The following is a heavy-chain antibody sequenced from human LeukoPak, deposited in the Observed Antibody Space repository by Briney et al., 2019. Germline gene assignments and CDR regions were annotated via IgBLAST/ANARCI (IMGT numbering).Heavy chain of an antibody. CDR1: GFTFSSYS. V-gene: IGHV3-21*01. Sequence: GGSLRLSCAASGFTFSSYSMNWVRQAPGKGLEWVSSISSSSSYIYYADSVKGRFTISRDNAKNSLYLQMSSLRAEDTAVYYCARAGGSSWLYNWFDPWGQGTLVTVSS. J-gene: IGHJ5*02. CDR2: ISSSSSYI. CDR3: ARAGGSSWLYNWFDP. D-gene: IGHD6-13*01.